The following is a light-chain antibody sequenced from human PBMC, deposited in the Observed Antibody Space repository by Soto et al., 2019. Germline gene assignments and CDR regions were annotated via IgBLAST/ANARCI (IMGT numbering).Light chain of an antibody. Sequence: QSALTQPASVSGSPGQSITISCTGTSSDVGGYNYVSWYQQHPGKAPKLMIFEVSNRPSGVSNHFSGSKSGNTASLTISGLQAEDEADYYCSSYTSSRSYVFGTGTQLTVL. V-gene: IGLV2-14*01. CDR3: SSYTSSRSYV. CDR2: EVS. J-gene: IGLJ1*01. CDR1: SSDVGGYNY.